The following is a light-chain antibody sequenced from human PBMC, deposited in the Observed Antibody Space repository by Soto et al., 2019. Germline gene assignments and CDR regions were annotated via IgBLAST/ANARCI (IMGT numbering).Light chain of an antibody. J-gene: IGKJ4*01. V-gene: IGKV1-5*03. CDR3: QQYNSNPLT. CDR2: KTS. CDR1: QSFSSW. Sequence: DIQMTQSPSTLSASVGDRVTITCRASQSFSSWLAWYQQKPGKAPKLLIYKTSTLECGGPSRFSGSGSGTEFPLTISSLQPDDFATYHCQQYNSNPLTFGGGTKVEIK.